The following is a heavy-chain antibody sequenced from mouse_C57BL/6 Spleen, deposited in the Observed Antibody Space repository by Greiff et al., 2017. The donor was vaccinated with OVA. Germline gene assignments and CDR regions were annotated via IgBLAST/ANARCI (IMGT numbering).Heavy chain of an antibody. V-gene: IGHV1-15*01. CDR3: TKDYQAWFAY. Sequence: LVESGAELVRPGASVTLSCKASGYTFTDYEMHWVKQTPVHGLEWIGAIDPETGGTAYNQKFKGKAILTADKSSSTAYMELRSLTSEDSADYYCTKDYQAWFAYWGQGTLVTVSA. D-gene: IGHD2-4*01. CDR1: GYTFTDYE. J-gene: IGHJ3*01. CDR2: IDPETGGT.